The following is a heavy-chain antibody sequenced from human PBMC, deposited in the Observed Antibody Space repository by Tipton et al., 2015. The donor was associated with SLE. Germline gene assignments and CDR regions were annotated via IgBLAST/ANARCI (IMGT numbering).Heavy chain of an antibody. CDR3: AGKSGGTCRFGL. CDR1: GGTISSGGYY. Sequence: TLSLTCTVSGGTISSGGYYWSWIRQHPGKGLEWIGYIYNSESIYYNPSLKSRVTISLDTSKNEFSLNLSSVTAADTAVYFCAGKSGGTCRFGLWGQVNLVTLSS. CDR2: IYNSESI. V-gene: IGHV4-31*03. J-gene: IGHJ4*02. D-gene: IGHD2-15*01.